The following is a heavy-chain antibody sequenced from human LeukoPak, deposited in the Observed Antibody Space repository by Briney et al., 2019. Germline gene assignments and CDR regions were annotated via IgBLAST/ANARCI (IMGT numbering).Heavy chain of an antibody. CDR1: GFTFSSYG. CDR3: AREQSYSEEVVVVNPPFDY. D-gene: IGHD2-21*01. V-gene: IGHV3-21*01. CDR2: ISSSGTYI. J-gene: IGHJ4*02. Sequence: GGSLRLSCAASGFTFSSYGMNWVRQAPGKGLEWVSSISSSGTYIYFADSVKGRFTISRDNAKNSLYLQMNSLRAEDTALYYCAREQSYSEEVVVVNPPFDYWGQGTLVTVSS.